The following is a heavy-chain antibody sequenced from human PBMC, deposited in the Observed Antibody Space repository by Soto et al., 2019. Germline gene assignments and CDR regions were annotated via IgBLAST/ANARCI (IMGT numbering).Heavy chain of an antibody. CDR2: INPNSGGT. CDR1: GYTFTGYY. CDR3: ARTRDIVATITSPFDY. V-gene: IGHV1-2*04. J-gene: IGHJ4*02. D-gene: IGHD5-12*01. Sequence: ASVKVSCKASGYTFTGYYMHWVRQAPGQGLEWMGWINPNSGGTNYAQKFQGWVTMTRDTSISTAYMELSRLRSDDTAVYYCARTRDIVATITSPFDYWGQGTLVTVSS.